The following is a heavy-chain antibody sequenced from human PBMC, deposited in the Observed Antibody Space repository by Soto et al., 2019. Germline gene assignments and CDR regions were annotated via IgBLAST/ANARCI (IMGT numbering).Heavy chain of an antibody. D-gene: IGHD3-16*01. CDR3: ARVRWGSSSFDS. V-gene: IGHV1-69*01. CDR2: IIPVFGTA. CDR1: GGVFRNYA. J-gene: IGHJ5*01. Sequence: QVQLVQSGAEVKKPGSSVKVSCKASGGVFRNYAINWVRQAPGQGLEWMGGIIPVFGTADYPQKFQGRVTMTADQSPTTAYMELTSLKTEATALYFCARVRWGSSSFDSWGQGTVVTVAS.